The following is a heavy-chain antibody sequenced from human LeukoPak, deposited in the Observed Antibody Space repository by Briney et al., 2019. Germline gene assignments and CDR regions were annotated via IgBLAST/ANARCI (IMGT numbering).Heavy chain of an antibody. Sequence: GGSLRLSCAASGLTFSSYGMHWVRQAPGKGLEWVAVISYDGSNKYYADSVKGRFTISRDNSKNTLYLQMNSLRAEDTAVYYCAKLPLRYFDWLDPNGMDVWGKGTTVTVSS. CDR1: GLTFSSYG. CDR3: AKLPLRYFDWLDPNGMDV. CDR2: ISYDGSNK. J-gene: IGHJ6*04. V-gene: IGHV3-30*18. D-gene: IGHD3-9*01.